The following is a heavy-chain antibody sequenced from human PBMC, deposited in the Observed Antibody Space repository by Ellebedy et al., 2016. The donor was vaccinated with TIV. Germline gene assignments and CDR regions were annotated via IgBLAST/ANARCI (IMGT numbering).Heavy chain of an antibody. Sequence: PGGSLRLSCVASGFTFSSYSMNWVRQAPGKGPEWVSGISDGGSYIYYRDSVKGRFTISRDDAKNSLFLQMTSLRAEDTAVYYCARDKGEQLIDFWGRGTLVSVSS. D-gene: IGHD6-13*01. CDR2: ISDGGSYI. J-gene: IGHJ4*02. V-gene: IGHV3-21*06. CDR3: ARDKGEQLIDF. CDR1: GFTFSSYS.